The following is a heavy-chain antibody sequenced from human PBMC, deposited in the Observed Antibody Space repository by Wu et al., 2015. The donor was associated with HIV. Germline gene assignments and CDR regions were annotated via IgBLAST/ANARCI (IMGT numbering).Heavy chain of an antibody. CDR1: GYTFTSYG. CDR3: ARSRDYDYVWGSYRYDAFDI. Sequence: QVQLVQSGAEVKKPGASVKVSCKASGYTFTSYGISWVRQAPGQGLEWMGWISAYNGNTNYAQKLQGRVTMTTDTSTSTAYMELRSLRSDDTAVYYCARSRDYDYVWGSYRYDAFDIWGQGTMVAVS. J-gene: IGHJ3*02. CDR2: ISAYNGNT. V-gene: IGHV1-18*01. D-gene: IGHD3-16*02.